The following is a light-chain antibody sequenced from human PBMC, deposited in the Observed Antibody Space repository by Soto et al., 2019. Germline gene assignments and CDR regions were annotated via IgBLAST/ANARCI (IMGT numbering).Light chain of an antibody. CDR1: QSISAH. J-gene: IGKJ5*01. CDR3: QQRSISIT. CDR2: DAS. Sequence: EIVLTQSPATLSLSPGARATLSCRASQSISAHLAWYHQRPGQAPRLRIYDASNRATGIPARFGGSGSGTDFTLTISSLEPEDFAIYYCQQRSISITFGQASRLEIK. V-gene: IGKV3-11*01.